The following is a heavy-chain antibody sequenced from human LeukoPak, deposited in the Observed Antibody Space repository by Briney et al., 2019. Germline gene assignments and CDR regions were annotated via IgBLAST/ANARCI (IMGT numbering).Heavy chain of an antibody. J-gene: IGHJ3*02. D-gene: IGHD1-26*01. V-gene: IGHV1-69*02. Sequence: ASVKVSCKASGGTFSSYTISWVRQAPGQGLERMGRIIPILGIANYAQKFQGRVTITADKSTSTAYMELSSLRSEDTAVYYCARAPMVGVGWGAFDIWGQGTMVTVSS. CDR1: GGTFSSYT. CDR2: IIPILGIA. CDR3: ARAPMVGVGWGAFDI.